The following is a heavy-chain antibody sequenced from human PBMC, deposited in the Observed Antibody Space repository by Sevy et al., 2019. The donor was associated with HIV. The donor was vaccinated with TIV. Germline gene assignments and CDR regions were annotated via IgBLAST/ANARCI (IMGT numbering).Heavy chain of an antibody. CDR1: GGSFSGYY. Sequence: SETLSLTCAVHGGSFSGYYWNWIRQPPGKGLEWIGEINHSGSTNYNPSLKSRVTISVDTSKNQFSLKLSSVTAADTAVYYCARSPPIVVVPGAPSWFVPWGQGTLVTGSS. CDR3: ARSPPIVVVPGAPSWFVP. D-gene: IGHD2-2*01. CDR2: INHSGST. V-gene: IGHV4-34*01. J-gene: IGHJ5*02.